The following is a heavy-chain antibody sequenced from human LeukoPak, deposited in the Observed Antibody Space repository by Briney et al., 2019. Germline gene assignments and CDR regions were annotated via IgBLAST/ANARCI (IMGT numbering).Heavy chain of an antibody. J-gene: IGHJ4*02. Sequence: SETLSLTCAVSGYSISSGYYWDWIRQPPGKGLEWIGSIYYSGSTYYNPSLKSRVTISVDTSKNQFSLKLSSVTAADTAVYYCASLTMVVTPPDYWGQGTLVTVSS. CDR3: ASLTMVVTPPDY. V-gene: IGHV4-38-2*01. CDR1: GYSISSGYY. CDR2: IYYSGST. D-gene: IGHD4-23*01.